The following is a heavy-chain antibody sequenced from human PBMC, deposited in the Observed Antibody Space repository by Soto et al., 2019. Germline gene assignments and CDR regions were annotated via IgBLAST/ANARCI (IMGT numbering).Heavy chain of an antibody. CDR3: ARGYRGYCSSTSCWTPGY. Sequence: PGGSLRLSCAASGFTFSSYNMNWFRQAPGKGLEWVSSISSSSSYIYYADSVKGRFTISRDNAKNSLYLQMDSLRADDTAVYYCARGYRGYCSSTSCWTPGYWGQGTLVTVSS. CDR2: ISSSSSYI. CDR1: GFTFSSYN. J-gene: IGHJ4*02. V-gene: IGHV3-21*01. D-gene: IGHD2-2*01.